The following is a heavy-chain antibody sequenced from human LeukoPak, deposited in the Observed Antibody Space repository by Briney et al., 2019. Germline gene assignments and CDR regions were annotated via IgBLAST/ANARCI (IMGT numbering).Heavy chain of an antibody. V-gene: IGHV4-61*02. CDR2: INTSGSI. D-gene: IGHD5-24*01. Sequence: TSETLSLTCTVSGGSIRSGNYYWSWIRQPAGKGLEWIGRINTSGSINYNPSLKSRLTISVDTSKNEFSLNLSSVTAADTAVYYCARGLFEMNTIRPFPFDLWGQGTLVTVSS. CDR1: GGSIRSGNYY. CDR3: ARGLFEMNTIRPFPFDL. J-gene: IGHJ4*02.